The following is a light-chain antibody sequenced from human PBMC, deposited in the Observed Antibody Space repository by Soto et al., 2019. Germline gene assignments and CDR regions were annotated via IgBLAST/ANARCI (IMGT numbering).Light chain of an antibody. CDR3: SSYTTTSTLRV. J-gene: IGLJ3*02. CDR2: EVR. Sequence: QSVLTQPASVSGSPGQSITISCTGTGSDVGGHNYVSWYQQHPGKAPKLLIYEVRVRPSGVSIRFSGSKSANTASLTISGRQAEDEADYYCSSYTTTSTLRVFGGGTKLTVL. CDR1: GSDVGGHNY. V-gene: IGLV2-14*01.